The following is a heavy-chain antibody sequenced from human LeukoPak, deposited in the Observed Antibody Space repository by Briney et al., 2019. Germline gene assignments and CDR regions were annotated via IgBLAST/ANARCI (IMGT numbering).Heavy chain of an antibody. Sequence: GESLKISCKGSGYSFSTYWVAWVRQMPGKGLEWMGIIHPGNSDIRYSPSFQGQVSISADKSTTPAYLQWRSLTASDTATYYCARTPGSTDYRGYQYWYFDLWGRGTLVTVAS. V-gene: IGHV5-51*01. CDR3: ARTPGSTDYRGYQYWYFDL. D-gene: IGHD5-12*01. J-gene: IGHJ2*01. CDR2: IHPGNSDI. CDR1: GYSFSTYW.